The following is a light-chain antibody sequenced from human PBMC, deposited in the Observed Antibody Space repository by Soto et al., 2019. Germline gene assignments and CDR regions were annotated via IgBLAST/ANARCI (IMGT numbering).Light chain of an antibody. J-gene: IGKJ4*01. Sequence: VLTQSPATLSLSPGERATLSCRARQSVSSSYLAWYQQKPGQAPSLLIYGASSRATGIPDRFSGSGSGTDFTLTISSLEPEDFAVYYCQQYESLPITFGGGTKVDI. CDR3: QQYESLPIT. V-gene: IGKV3-20*01. CDR2: GAS. CDR1: QSVSSSY.